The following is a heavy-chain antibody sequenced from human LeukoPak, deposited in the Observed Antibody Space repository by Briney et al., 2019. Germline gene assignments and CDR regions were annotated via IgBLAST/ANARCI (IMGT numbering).Heavy chain of an antibody. Sequence: GGSLRLSCAASGFTFSSYWMSWVVQAPGKGLEWVANIKQDGSGKFYVDSVKGRFTISRDNDKNSLCLQMNSLRAEDTAVYYCARAVGATHFDYWRQGILVTVSS. J-gene: IGHJ4*02. V-gene: IGHV3-7*04. CDR3: ARAVGATHFDY. CDR1: GFTFSSYW. D-gene: IGHD1-26*01. CDR2: IKQDGSGK.